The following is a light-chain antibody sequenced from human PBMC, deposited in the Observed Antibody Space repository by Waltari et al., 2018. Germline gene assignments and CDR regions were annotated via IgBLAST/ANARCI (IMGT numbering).Light chain of an antibody. V-gene: IGLV3-10*01. CDR2: DDS. CDR1: ALPKKY. J-gene: IGLJ3*02. CDR3: YSTDSSGDHRV. Sequence: SFELTQPPSVSVSPGQTARITCPGDALPKKYAYWYQQKSGQAPVLVSYDDSKRPSGIPERFSGSNSGTMATLTISGAQVEDEADYYCYSTDSSGDHRVFGGGTKLTVL.